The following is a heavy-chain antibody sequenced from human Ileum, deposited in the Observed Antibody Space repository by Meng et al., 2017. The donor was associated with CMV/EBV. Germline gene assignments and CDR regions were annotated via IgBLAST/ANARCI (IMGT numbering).Heavy chain of an antibody. CDR2: INSNSHYI. CDR3: ARDNDFTNSY. Sequence: GESLKISCAASRFIFSSYDMHWVRQRPGKGLEWVSSINSNSHYIYYADSVEGRFTISRDNAKNSLYLQMKSLSVEDTAVYYCARDNDFTNSYWGQGTLVTVSS. D-gene: IGHD4-11*01. V-gene: IGHV3-21*01. J-gene: IGHJ4*02. CDR1: RFIFSSYD.